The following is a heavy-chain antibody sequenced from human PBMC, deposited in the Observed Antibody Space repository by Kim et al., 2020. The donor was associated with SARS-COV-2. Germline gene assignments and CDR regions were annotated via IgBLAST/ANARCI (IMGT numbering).Heavy chain of an antibody. J-gene: IGHJ3*02. CDR2: ISDSGGST. CDR3: AEDRRSQLSGAFDI. CDR1: GFTFSSYA. V-gene: IGHV3-23*01. Sequence: GGSLRLSCAASGFTFSSYAMNWVRQAPGKGLEWVSTISDSGGSTSYADSVKGRFTISRDNSKNTLCLQVNSLRAEDTAVYYCAEDRRSQLSGAFDIWGQGTMVTVSS. D-gene: IGHD3-16*02.